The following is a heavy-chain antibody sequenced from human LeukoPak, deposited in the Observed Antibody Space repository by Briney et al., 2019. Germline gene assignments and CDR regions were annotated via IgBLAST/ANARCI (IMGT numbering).Heavy chain of an antibody. D-gene: IGHD4-17*01. CDR3: AKDKGFLDYGDPLVDY. CDR1: GFTFSSYA. Sequence: PGGSLRLSCAASGFTFSSYAMHWVRQAPGKGLEWVAVISYDGSNKYYADSVKGRFTISRDNSKNTLYLQMNSLRAEDTAVYYCAKDKGFLDYGDPLVDYWGQGTLVTVSS. V-gene: IGHV3-30*04. J-gene: IGHJ4*02. CDR2: ISYDGSNK.